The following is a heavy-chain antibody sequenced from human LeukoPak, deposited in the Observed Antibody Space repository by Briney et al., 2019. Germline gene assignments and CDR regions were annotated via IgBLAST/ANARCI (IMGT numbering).Heavy chain of an antibody. J-gene: IGHJ6*03. V-gene: IGHV4-31*03. D-gene: IGHD3-22*01. Sequence: SEALSLTCTVSGGSISSGAYYWSWIRQHPGKGLEWIGYIYYSGSPYYNPSLKSRVTISVDTSKNQFSLKLSSVTAADTAVYYCARVTYYYDSGGSNYYYYYTDVWGKGTTVTVSS. CDR3: ARVTYYYDSGGSNYYYYYTDV. CDR2: IYYSGSP. CDR1: GGSISSGAYY.